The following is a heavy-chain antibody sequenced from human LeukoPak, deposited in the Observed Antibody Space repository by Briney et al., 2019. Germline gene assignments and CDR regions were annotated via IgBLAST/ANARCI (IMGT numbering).Heavy chain of an antibody. Sequence: GGSLRLSCAASGFTFSSYSMNWVRQAPGKGLEWVSSISSSSSYIYYADSVKGRFTISRDNAKNSLYLQMNCLRAEDTAVYYCARGGYYDSSGYPHDAFDIWGQGTMVSLSS. CDR3: ARGGYYDSSGYPHDAFDI. D-gene: IGHD3-22*01. CDR1: GFTFSSYS. J-gene: IGHJ3*02. CDR2: ISSSSSYI. V-gene: IGHV3-21*01.